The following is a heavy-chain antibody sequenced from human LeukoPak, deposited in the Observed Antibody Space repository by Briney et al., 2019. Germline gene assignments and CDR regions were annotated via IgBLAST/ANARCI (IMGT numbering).Heavy chain of an antibody. CDR1: GGSISSYY. V-gene: IGHV4-59*08. CDR3: ARQVCYDFWSGYYGAFDI. J-gene: IGHJ3*02. D-gene: IGHD3-3*01. CDR2: IYYSGST. Sequence: PSETLSLTCTVSGGSISSYYWSWIRQPPGKGLEWIGYIYYSGSTNYNPSLKSRVTISVDTSKNQFSLKLSSVTAADTAVYYCARQVCYDFWSGYYGAFDIWGQGTMVTVSS.